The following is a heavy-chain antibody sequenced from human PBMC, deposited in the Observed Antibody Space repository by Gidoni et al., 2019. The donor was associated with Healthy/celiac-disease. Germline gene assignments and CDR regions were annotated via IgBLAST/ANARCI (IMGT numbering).Heavy chain of an antibody. CDR1: GFTFSSYG. V-gene: IGHV3-30*18. J-gene: IGHJ4*02. CDR2: ISYDGSNK. D-gene: IGHD2-15*01. Sequence: QVQLVESGGGVVQPGRSLRLSCAASGFTFSSYGMHWVRQAPGKGLEWVAVISYDGSNKYYADSVKGRFTISRDNSKNTLYLQMNSLRAEDTAVYYCAKPGLLWTYYFDYWGQGTLVTVSS. CDR3: AKPGLLWTYYFDY.